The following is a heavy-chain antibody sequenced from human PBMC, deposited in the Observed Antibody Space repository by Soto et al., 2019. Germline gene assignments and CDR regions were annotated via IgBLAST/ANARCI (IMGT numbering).Heavy chain of an antibody. V-gene: IGHV1-69*12. CDR1: GGTFGNSA. CDR3: ARDKDRLQLGGNYYYGMDV. CDR2: IIPIFATP. Sequence: QVQLVQSGGEVKKPGSSVTVSCKASGGTFGNSAISWVRQAPGQGLEWMGGIIPIFATPDYAQKFQGRFTITADESTSTAYMELTSLRSEDTAVYYFARDKDRLQLGGNYYYGMDVWGQGTTVTVSS. J-gene: IGHJ6*02. D-gene: IGHD5-12*01.